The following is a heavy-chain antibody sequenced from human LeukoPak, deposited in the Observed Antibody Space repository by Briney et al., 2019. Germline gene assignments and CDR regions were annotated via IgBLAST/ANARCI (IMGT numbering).Heavy chain of an antibody. Sequence: SETLSLTCTVSAGSISSSSYYWGWLRQPPGKGLEWIGSIYYSGSTYYNPSLKSRVTISVDTSKNQFSLKLSSVTAADTAVYYCARTEISGWLDYWGQGTLVTVSS. V-gene: IGHV4-39*01. CDR1: AGSISSSSYY. D-gene: IGHD6-19*01. CDR3: ARTEISGWLDY. J-gene: IGHJ4*02. CDR2: IYYSGST.